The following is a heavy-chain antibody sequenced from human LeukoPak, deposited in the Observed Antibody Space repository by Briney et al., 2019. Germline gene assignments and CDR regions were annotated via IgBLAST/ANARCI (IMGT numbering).Heavy chain of an antibody. CDR3: IHYRSGWH. D-gene: IGHD6-19*01. Sequence: PGGSLRLSCAASGITLSSYWMHWVRQAPGKGPVWVSRIKSDGSITNYADSVKGRFTISRDSAKNTLYLQMSSLRTEDTALYYCIHYRSGWHWGRGTLVTVSS. V-gene: IGHV3-74*01. CDR2: IKSDGSIT. CDR1: GITLSSYW. J-gene: IGHJ4*02.